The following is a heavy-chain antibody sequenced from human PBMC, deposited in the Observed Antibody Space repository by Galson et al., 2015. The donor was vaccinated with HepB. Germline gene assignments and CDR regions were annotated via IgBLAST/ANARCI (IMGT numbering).Heavy chain of an antibody. CDR3: ARDRGFGYYYDSSGYTVYFDY. CDR2: ISSSSSYI. J-gene: IGHJ4*02. V-gene: IGHV3-21*01. CDR1: GFTFSGYS. Sequence: SLRLSCAASGFTFSGYSMNWVRQAPGKGLEWVSSISSSSSYIYYADSVKGRFTISRDNAKNSLYLQMNSLRAEDTAVYYCARDRGFGYYYDSSGYTVYFDYWGQGTLVTVSS. D-gene: IGHD3-22*01.